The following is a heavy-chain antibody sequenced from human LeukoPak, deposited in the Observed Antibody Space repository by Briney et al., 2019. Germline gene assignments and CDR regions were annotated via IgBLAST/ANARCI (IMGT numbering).Heavy chain of an antibody. V-gene: IGHV4-34*01. CDR3: ARGSITMMGVPMDY. Sequence: PSETLSLTCAVYGVSFSGYYWSWVRQPPGKGLEWVGEINHSGSTNYNPSLKSRVTISVDTSKYQFSLKLSSVTAADTALYYCARGSITMMGVPMDYWGQGTPVTVSS. CDR1: GVSFSGYY. D-gene: IGHD3-22*01. CDR2: INHSGST. J-gene: IGHJ4*02.